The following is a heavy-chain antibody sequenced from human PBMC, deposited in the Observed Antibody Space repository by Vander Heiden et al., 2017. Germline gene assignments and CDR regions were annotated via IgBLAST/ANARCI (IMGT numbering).Heavy chain of an antibody. CDR3: ARDPCKELVLFDY. J-gene: IGHJ4*02. Sequence: RTGGYYWSWIRQHPGKGLEWIGYIYYSGRTYYNPALKSRVTISVDTSKNQFSLKLSSVTAADTAVYYCARDPCKELVLFDYWGQGTLVTVSS. D-gene: IGHD6-6*01. CDR1: RTGGYY. V-gene: IGHV4-31*02. CDR2: IYYSGRT.